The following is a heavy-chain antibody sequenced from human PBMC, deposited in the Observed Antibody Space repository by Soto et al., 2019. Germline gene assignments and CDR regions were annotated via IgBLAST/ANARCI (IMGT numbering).Heavy chain of an antibody. CDR3: AKGPFLAVADTRLGYFDY. Sequence: PGGSLRLSCAASGFTFSSYAMSWVRQAPGKGLEWVSAISGSGGSTYYADSVKGRFTISRDNSKNTLYLQMNSLRAEDTAVYYCAKGPFLAVADTRLGYFDYWGQGTLVTVSS. CDR2: ISGSGGST. CDR1: GFTFSSYA. V-gene: IGHV3-23*01. J-gene: IGHJ4*02. D-gene: IGHD6-19*01.